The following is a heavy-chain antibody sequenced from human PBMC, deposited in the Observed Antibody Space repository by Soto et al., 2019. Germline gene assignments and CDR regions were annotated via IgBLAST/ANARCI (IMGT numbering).Heavy chain of an antibody. CDR1: GFTLSSFV. V-gene: IGHV3-23*01. D-gene: IGHD3-10*02. Sequence: EVQLLESGGDLLQPGGSLRLSCAASGFTLSSFVMSWVRQAPGKGLEWISSISGSGGTTFYADSVEGRFTISRDNSKNTLYLQMNSLRAEDTAVYYCAKAVPLVRDAFDIWGQGTRVTVSS. J-gene: IGHJ3*02. CDR3: AKAVPLVRDAFDI. CDR2: ISGSGGTT.